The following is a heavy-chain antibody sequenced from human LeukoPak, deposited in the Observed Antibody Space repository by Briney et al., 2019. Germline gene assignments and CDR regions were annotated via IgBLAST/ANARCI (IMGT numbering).Heavy chain of an antibody. Sequence: GGSLRLSCAASGFSFSNYEMNWVRQARGKGLEWISSITASSTTIYYADSVKGRFTISRDNAKNSLYLQMNGLRGEDTDVYYCAKGPGASGHFNWFDPWGQGTLVTVSS. D-gene: IGHD5-12*01. V-gene: IGHV3-48*03. J-gene: IGHJ5*02. CDR3: AKGPGASGHFNWFDP. CDR1: GFSFSNYE. CDR2: ITASSTTI.